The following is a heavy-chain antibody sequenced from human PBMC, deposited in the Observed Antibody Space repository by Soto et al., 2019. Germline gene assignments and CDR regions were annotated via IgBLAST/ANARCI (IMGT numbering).Heavy chain of an antibody. V-gene: IGHV4-61*01. J-gene: IGHJ4*02. CDR2: IKNTGNT. Sequence: SETLSLTCSVSGDFVSNGRYYWNWIRQPPGKGLEWIGNIKNTGNTNYSPSLKSRLTISLDTSKNQFSLKLSSVTTADTAVYYCARASDALDYWGQGTLVTVSS. CDR1: GDFVSNGRYY. CDR3: ARASDALDY. D-gene: IGHD1-26*01.